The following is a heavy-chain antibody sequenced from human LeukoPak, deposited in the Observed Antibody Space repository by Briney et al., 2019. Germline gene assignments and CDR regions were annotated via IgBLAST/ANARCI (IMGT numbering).Heavy chain of an antibody. V-gene: IGHV4-4*07. J-gene: IGHJ1*01. Sequence: SETLSLTCSVSGGSISTYYWSWIRQPAGKGLEWIGRIYTTGGTNYNPSLKSRVTISVDTSKNQFSLKLSSVTAADTAVYYCAALRYFDWSLRWGQGTLVTVSS. CDR3: AALRYFDWSLR. CDR2: IYTTGGT. D-gene: IGHD3-9*01. CDR1: GGSISTYY.